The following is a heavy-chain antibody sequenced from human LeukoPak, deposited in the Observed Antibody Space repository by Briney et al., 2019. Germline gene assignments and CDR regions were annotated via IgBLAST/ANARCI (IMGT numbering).Heavy chain of an antibody. J-gene: IGHJ4*02. CDR2: ISIGGSR. CDR3: ARDLGYCTNGVCHTRFDY. CDR1: GFTFNRCS. D-gene: IGHD2-8*01. V-gene: IGHV3-48*02. Sequence: GGSLRLSCAASGFTFNRCSMNWVRQAPGKGLEWVSYISIGGSRHYVDSVKGRFSISRDNAKNSVYLQMNSLRDEDTAVYYCARDLGYCTNGVCHTRFDYWGQGTLVAVSS.